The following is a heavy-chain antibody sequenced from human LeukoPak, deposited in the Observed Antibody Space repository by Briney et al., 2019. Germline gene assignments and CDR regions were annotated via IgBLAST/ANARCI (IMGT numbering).Heavy chain of an antibody. CDR2: IYYSGST. J-gene: IGHJ6*03. V-gene: IGHV4-59*01. CDR3: XXXXXXXXXXQXXXXMDV. CDR1: GGSXSSYY. Sequence: CGGSXSSYYGSWIRQPPGKGGEWIGYIYYSGSTNYNPSLKSRVTISVDKSKNQFSLKLSSVPAADTAVYYWXXXXXXXXXXQXXXXMDVWGXGXTVTVSS.